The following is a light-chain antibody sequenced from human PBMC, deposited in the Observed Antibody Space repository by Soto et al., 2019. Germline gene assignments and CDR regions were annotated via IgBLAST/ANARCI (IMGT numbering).Light chain of an antibody. J-gene: IGKJ4*01. Sequence: DIVLTQSPGTLSLSPGERATLSCRASQSVSASALLWYQQKPGQAPRLLIYGASNRATGIPARFSGSGSGTEFTITISSLQSEDFAVYYCQQYNNWPLTFGGGTKV. CDR1: QSVSASA. V-gene: IGKV3-15*01. CDR3: QQYNNWPLT. CDR2: GAS.